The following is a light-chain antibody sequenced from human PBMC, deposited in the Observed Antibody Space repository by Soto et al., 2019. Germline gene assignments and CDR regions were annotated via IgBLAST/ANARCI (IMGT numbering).Light chain of an antibody. V-gene: IGKV1-8*01. CDR1: QDICTY. CDR2: DAS. J-gene: IGKJ5*01. Sequence: AIRVTQSPSSFSASTGDRVSITCRATQDICTYLAWYQQIPGKAPKLLIYDASSLKSGVPARFSGSGSGTEFTLTISSLQPDDFATYYCQQYNTYSTFGQGTRLEIK. CDR3: QQYNTYST.